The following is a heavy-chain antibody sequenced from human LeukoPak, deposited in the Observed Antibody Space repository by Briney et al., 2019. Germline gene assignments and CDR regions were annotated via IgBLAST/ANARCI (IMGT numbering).Heavy chain of an antibody. CDR1: GFTFSSYA. Sequence: PGGSLRLSCAASGFTFSSYAMSWVRQAPGKGLEWVSSISSSSSYIYYADSVKGRFTISRDNAKNSLYLQMNSLRAEDTAVYYCASIPNYGDLYWFDPWGQGTLVTVSS. CDR2: ISSSSSYI. D-gene: IGHD4-17*01. CDR3: ASIPNYGDLYWFDP. J-gene: IGHJ5*02. V-gene: IGHV3-21*01.